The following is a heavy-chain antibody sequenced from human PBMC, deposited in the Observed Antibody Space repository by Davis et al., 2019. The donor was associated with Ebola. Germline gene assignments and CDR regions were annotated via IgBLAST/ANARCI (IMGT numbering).Heavy chain of an antibody. D-gene: IGHD3-22*01. CDR3: ARDLRYDSSGYDYYFYMDV. CDR1: GGSISRGGSY. CDR2: IYYSGST. J-gene: IGHJ6*03. Sequence: LRPPCTVSGGSISRGGSYWTWIRQHPGKGLEWIGYIYYSGSTYYKPSLKSRVTISLDTSKNQFSLNLYSVTATDTAVYYCARDLRYDSSGYDYYFYMDVWGKGTTVTVSS. V-gene: IGHV4-31*03.